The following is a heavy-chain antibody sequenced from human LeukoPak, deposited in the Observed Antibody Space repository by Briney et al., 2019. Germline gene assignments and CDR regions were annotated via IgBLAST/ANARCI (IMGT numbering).Heavy chain of an antibody. CDR1: GGSFSGYY. CDR2: INHSGST. J-gene: IGHJ3*02. V-gene: IGHV4-34*01. D-gene: IGHD2-15*01. CDR3: AKLIQWSDTFDI. Sequence: PSETLSLTCAVYGGSFSGYYWSWIRQPPGKGLEWIGEINHSGSTNYNPSLKSRVTISVDTSKNQFSLKLSSVTAADTAVYYCAKLIQWSDTFDIWGQGTMVTVSS.